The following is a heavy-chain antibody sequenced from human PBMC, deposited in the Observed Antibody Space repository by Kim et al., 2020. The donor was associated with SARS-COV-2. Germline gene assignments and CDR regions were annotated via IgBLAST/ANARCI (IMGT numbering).Heavy chain of an antibody. V-gene: IGHV1-69*13. CDR3: ASRYCSSTSCYVGYYYYGMDV. D-gene: IGHD2-2*01. CDR2: IIPIFGTA. J-gene: IGHJ6*02. CDR1: GGTFSSYA. Sequence: SVKVSCKASGGTFSSYAISWVRQAPGQGLEWMGGIIPIFGTANYAQKFQGRVTITADESTSTAYMELSSLRSEDTAVYYCASRYCSSTSCYVGYYYYGMDVWGQGTTVTVSS.